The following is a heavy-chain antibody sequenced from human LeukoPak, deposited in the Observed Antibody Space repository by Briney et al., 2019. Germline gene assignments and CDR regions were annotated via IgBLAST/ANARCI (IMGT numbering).Heavy chain of an antibody. Sequence: SVKVSCKASGGTFSSYAISWVRQAPGQGLEWMGGIIPIFGTANYTQKFQGRVTITADKSTSTAYMELSSLRSEDTAVYYCARSDIVATGHYFDYWGQGTLVTVSS. D-gene: IGHD5-12*01. CDR3: ARSDIVATGHYFDY. CDR2: IIPIFGTA. J-gene: IGHJ4*02. CDR1: GGTFSSYA. V-gene: IGHV1-69*06.